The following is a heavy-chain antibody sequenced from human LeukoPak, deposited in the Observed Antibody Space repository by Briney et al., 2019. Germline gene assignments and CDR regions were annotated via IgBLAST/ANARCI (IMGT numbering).Heavy chain of an antibody. V-gene: IGHV4-4*07. J-gene: IGHJ4*02. CDR1: GGSISSYY. D-gene: IGHD6-6*01. CDR3: ARDVYSSSGIFDY. Sequence: PSETLSLTCSLSGGSISSYYWSWIRQPAGKGLEWIGRIYTSGSTNYNPSLKSRVTMSVDTSKNQFSLKLSTVTAADTAVYYCARDVYSSSGIFDYWGQGTLVTVSS. CDR2: IYTSGST.